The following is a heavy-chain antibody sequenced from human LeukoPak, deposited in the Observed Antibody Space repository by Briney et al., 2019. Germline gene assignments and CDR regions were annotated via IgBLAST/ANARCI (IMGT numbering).Heavy chain of an antibody. Sequence: NPGGSLRLSCAASGFTFSSYSMNLVRQAPGKGLEWVSSISSSSSYIYYADSVKGRFTISRDNAKNSLYLQMNSLRAEDTAVYYCARGGEDGESNPNYWGQGTLVTVSS. V-gene: IGHV3-21*01. CDR2: ISSSSSYI. D-gene: IGHD3-10*01. CDR3: ARGGEDGESNPNY. J-gene: IGHJ4*02. CDR1: GFTFSSYS.